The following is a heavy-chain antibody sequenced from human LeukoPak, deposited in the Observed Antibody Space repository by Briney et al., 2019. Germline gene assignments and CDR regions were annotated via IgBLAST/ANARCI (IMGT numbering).Heavy chain of an antibody. CDR3: ARDTYYYDSSGYYSPDDY. CDR2: INPNSGGT. Sequence: GASVKVSCKASGYTFTGYYMHWVGQAPGQGLEWMGRINPNSGGTNYAQKFQGRVTMTRDTSISTAYMELSRLRSDDTAVYYCARDTYYYDSSGYYSPDDYWGQGTLVTVSS. CDR1: GYTFTGYY. J-gene: IGHJ4*02. D-gene: IGHD3-22*01. V-gene: IGHV1-2*06.